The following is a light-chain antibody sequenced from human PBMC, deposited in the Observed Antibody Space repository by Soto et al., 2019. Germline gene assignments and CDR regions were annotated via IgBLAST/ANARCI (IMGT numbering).Light chain of an antibody. CDR1: SSDVGSYKY. V-gene: IGLV2-14*01. Sequence: QSALTQPASVSGSPGQSITISCTGTSSDVGSYKYVCWYQQHPGQAPKLIIYDVSNRPSGVSDRFSGSKSGNTASLTISGLQAEDEADYYCNSYTGTSALVFGTGTKVTVL. J-gene: IGLJ1*01. CDR2: DVS. CDR3: NSYTGTSALV.